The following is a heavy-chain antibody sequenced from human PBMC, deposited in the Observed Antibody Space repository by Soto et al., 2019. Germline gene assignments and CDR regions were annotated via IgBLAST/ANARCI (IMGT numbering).Heavy chain of an antibody. CDR2: LSASGGST. Sequence: EVELLESGGGLVQPGGSLRLSCAASGFTFSNYVMSWVRQAPGKGLEWVSVLSASGGSTFYADSVKGRFTISRDNSKNTLYLHMNSLRAEDSAMYYCARETSPPNSSPNYWGQGTLVTVSS. CDR1: GFTFSNYV. D-gene: IGHD2-15*01. V-gene: IGHV3-23*01. J-gene: IGHJ4*02. CDR3: ARETSPPNSSPNY.